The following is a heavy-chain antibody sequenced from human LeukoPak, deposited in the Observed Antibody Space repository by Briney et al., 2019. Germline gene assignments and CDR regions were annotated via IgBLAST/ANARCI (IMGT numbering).Heavy chain of an antibody. V-gene: IGHV4-59*01. CDR2: IYYTGST. Sequence: SETLSLTCTVSGGSISGYYWNWIRQPPGKGLEWVGYIYYTGSTIYNPSLKSRVTISLDTSKNQYSLKLNSVTAADTAVYFCARNALTAPNYYYRDVWGKGTTVTVSS. CDR1: GGSISGYY. CDR3: ARNALTAPNYYYRDV. J-gene: IGHJ6*03. D-gene: IGHD1-20*01.